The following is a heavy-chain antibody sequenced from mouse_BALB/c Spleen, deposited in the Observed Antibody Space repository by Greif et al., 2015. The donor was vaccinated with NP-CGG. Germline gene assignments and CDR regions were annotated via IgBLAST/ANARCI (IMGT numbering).Heavy chain of an antibody. D-gene: IGHD1-3*01. J-gene: IGHJ4*01. V-gene: IGHV1-69*02. CDR1: GYTFTSYW. CDR2: IDPSDSYT. Sequence: VQLQQSGAELVKPGASVKLSCKASGYTFTSYWMHWVKQRPGQGLERIGEIDPSDSYTNYNQKFKGKATLTVDKSSSTAYMQLSGLTSEDSAVYYCARKDNRGYAMDYWGQGSSVTVSS. CDR3: ARKDNRGYAMDY.